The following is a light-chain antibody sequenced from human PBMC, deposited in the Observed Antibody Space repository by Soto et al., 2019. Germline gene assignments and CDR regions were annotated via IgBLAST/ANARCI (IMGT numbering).Light chain of an antibody. CDR2: GNT. V-gene: IGLV1-40*01. CDR3: ASWDDSLNGPV. J-gene: IGLJ2*01. CDR1: STNIGAGYG. Sequence: QSVLTQPPSVSGAPGQRVSISCTGSSTNIGAGYGVHWYQQRPGTAPKLLIVGNTIRPSGVPDRFSGSKSGTSASLAISGLQSEDEADYFCASWDDSLNGPVFGGGTKLTVL.